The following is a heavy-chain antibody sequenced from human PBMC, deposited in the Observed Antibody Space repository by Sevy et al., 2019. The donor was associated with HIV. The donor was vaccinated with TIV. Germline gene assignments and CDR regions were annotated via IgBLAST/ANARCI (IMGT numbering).Heavy chain of an antibody. CDR1: GFTFDDYA. J-gene: IGHJ3*02. V-gene: IGHV3-9*01. D-gene: IGHD3-22*01. CDR2: ISWNSGSI. CDR3: AKGKTYYYDSSGAPDAFDI. Sequence: GGSLRLSCAASGFTFDDYAMHWVRQAPGKGLEWVSGISWNSGSIGYAASVKGRFTISRDNAKNSLYLQMNSLRAEDTALYYCAKGKTYYYDSSGAPDAFDIWGQGTMVTVSS.